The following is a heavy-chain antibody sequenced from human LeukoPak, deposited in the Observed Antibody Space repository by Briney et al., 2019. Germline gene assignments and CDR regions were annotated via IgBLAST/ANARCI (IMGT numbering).Heavy chain of an antibody. D-gene: IGHD6-13*01. J-gene: IGHJ4*02. Sequence: SETLSLTCAVYGGSFSGYYWSWIRQPPGKGLEWIGYIYYSGSTNYNPSLKSRVTISLDTSKNLFSLKLSSVTAADTAVYYCARNLGGSSWVFDYWGQGTLVTVSS. CDR2: IYYSGST. V-gene: IGHV4-59*01. CDR3: ARNLGGSSWVFDY. CDR1: GGSFSGYY.